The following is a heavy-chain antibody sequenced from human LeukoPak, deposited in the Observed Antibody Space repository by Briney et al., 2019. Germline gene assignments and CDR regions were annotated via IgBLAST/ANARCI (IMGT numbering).Heavy chain of an antibody. D-gene: IGHD3-10*01. CDR3: ARTMGITMVRGVIIDKMYYFDY. V-gene: IGHV3-33*01. CDR1: GFTFSNFG. J-gene: IGHJ4*02. Sequence: GGSLRLSCAASGFTFSNFGMHWVRQAPGKGLEWVAVIRFDGSNNYYADSVKGRFTISRDNSKNMLYLQVNSLRAEDTAVYYCARTMGITMVRGVIIDKMYYFDYWGQGTLVTVSS. CDR2: IRFDGSNN.